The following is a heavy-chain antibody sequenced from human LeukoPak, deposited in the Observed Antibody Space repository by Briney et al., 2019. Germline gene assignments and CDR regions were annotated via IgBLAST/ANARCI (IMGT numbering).Heavy chain of an antibody. CDR1: GFTFSSYW. CDR2: IKQDGSEK. Sequence: GGSLRLSCAASGFTFSSYWMSWVRQAPGKGLGWVANIKQDGSEKYYVDSVKGRFTISKDNAKNSLYLQMNSLRAEDTAVYYCARSAAGSRYYMDVWGKGTTVTVSS. J-gene: IGHJ6*03. D-gene: IGHD6-13*01. V-gene: IGHV3-7*01. CDR3: ARSAAGSRYYMDV.